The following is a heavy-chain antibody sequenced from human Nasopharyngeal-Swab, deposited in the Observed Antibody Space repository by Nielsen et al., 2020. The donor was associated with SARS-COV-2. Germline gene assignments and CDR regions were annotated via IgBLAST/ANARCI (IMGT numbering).Heavy chain of an antibody. V-gene: IGHV4-4*07. CDR3: AREEQSFDY. J-gene: IGHJ4*02. Sequence: SETLSLTCSVSGGSINNYYWSWIRQPAGKGLGWIGRIYFSGSTNYNPSLKSRVTMSVDMSKNQFSLKLSSVTAADTAVYYCAREEQSFDYWGQGTLVAVSS. D-gene: IGHD1-26*01. CDR1: GGSINNYY. CDR2: IYFSGST.